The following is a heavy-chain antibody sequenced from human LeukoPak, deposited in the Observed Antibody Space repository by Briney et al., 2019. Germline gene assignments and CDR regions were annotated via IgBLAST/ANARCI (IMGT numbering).Heavy chain of an antibody. CDR1: GYTFTSYA. D-gene: IGHD3-3*02. Sequence: ASVKVSCKASGYTFTSYAMHWVRQAPGQRLEWMGWINAGNGNTKYSQKFQGRVTITRDTSASTAYMELSSLRSEDTAVYYCARDSIFGQQAFDYWGQGTLVTVSS. V-gene: IGHV1-3*01. CDR3: ARDSIFGQQAFDY. CDR2: INAGNGNT. J-gene: IGHJ4*02.